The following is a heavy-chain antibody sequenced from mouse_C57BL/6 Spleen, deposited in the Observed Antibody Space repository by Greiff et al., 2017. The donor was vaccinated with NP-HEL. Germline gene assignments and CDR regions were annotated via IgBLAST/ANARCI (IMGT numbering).Heavy chain of an antibody. D-gene: IGHD2-4*01. CDR2: ISYDGSN. J-gene: IGHJ3*01. CDR3: ARVPNPIYYDYDGFAY. Sequence: EVQLQESGPGLVKPSQSLSLTCSVTGYSITSGYYWNWIRQFPGNKLEWMGYISYDGSNNYNPSLKNRISITRDTSKNQFFLKLNSVTTEDTATYYCARVPNPIYYDYDGFAYWGQGTLVTVSA. V-gene: IGHV3-6*01. CDR1: GYSITSGYY.